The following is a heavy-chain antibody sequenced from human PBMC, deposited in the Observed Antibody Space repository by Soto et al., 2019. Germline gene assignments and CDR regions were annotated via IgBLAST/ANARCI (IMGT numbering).Heavy chain of an antibody. D-gene: IGHD3-10*01. J-gene: IGHJ3*02. CDR3: AKDMSPMVRGAADAFDI. CDR1: GFTFDDYT. V-gene: IGHV3-43*01. CDR2: ISWDGGST. Sequence: GGSLRLSCAASGFTFDDYTMHWVRQAPGKGLEWVSLISWDGGSTYYADSVKGRFTISRDNSKNSLYLQMNSLRTEDTALYYCAKDMSPMVRGAADAFDIWGQGTMVTVSS.